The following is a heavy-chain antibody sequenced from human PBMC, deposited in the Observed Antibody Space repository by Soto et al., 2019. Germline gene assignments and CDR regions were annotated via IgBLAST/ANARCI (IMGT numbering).Heavy chain of an antibody. D-gene: IGHD3-16*01. V-gene: IGHV4-39*01. CDR3: ARHNGPLYVGYYYDMDV. J-gene: IGHJ6*02. CDR2: FFIGGNT. Sequence: SETLSLTCTVSGGSITGGSISSTTYYWGWMRQPPGKGLEWIASFFIGGNTYYNPSLKSRVTTSVDTSKNQFSLKLSSVTAADTAVYYCARHNGPLYVGYYYDMDVWSQGTTVTVSS. CDR1: GGSITGGSISSTTYY.